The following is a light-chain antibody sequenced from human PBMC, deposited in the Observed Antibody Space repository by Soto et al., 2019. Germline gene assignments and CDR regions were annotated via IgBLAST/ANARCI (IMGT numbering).Light chain of an antibody. CDR2: EGS. J-gene: IGLJ1*01. CDR1: SSDVGSYNL. Sequence: QSALTQPASVSGSPGQSITISCTGTSSDVGSYNLVSWYQQHPGKAPKLMIYEGSKRPSGVSNRFSGSKSGNTAYLTISGLQAEDEAYYYCCSYAGSSTLYVFGTGTKLTVL. V-gene: IGLV2-23*01. CDR3: CSYAGSSTLYV.